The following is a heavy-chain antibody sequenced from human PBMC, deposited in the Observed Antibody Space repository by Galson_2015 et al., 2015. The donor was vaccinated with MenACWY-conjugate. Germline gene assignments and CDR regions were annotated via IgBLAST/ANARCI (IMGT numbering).Heavy chain of an antibody. J-gene: IGHJ6*03. V-gene: IGHV4-31*03. CDR1: GASLSSGGYY. CDR2: IHYSGRN. CDR3: ARDGYCGGDCFSTDRAYYYYMDV. D-gene: IGHD2-21*01. Sequence: TLSLPCSVSGASLSSGGYYWRWIRPHPGKGLEWIGHIHYSGRNYCNPSLQSRISMSVDTSKNQFSLTLTSVTAADTAVYYCARDGYCGGDCFSTDRAYYYYMDVWGRGTTVTVYS.